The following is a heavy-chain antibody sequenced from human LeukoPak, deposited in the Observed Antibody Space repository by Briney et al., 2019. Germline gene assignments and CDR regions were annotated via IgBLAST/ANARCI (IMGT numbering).Heavy chain of an antibody. Sequence: PGGSLRLSCAASGFTFSSYAMHWVRQAPGKGQEWVAVISYDGSNKYYADSVKGRFTISRDNSKNTLYLQMNSLRAEDTAVYYCAKAGSWGTPLDYWGQGTLVTVSS. CDR1: GFTFSSYA. D-gene: IGHD1-1*01. CDR3: AKAGSWGTPLDY. J-gene: IGHJ4*02. V-gene: IGHV3-30*04. CDR2: ISYDGSNK.